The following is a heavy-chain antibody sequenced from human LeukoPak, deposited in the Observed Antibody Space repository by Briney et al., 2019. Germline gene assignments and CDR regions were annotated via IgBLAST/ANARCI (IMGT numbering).Heavy chain of an antibody. J-gene: IGHJ4*02. D-gene: IGHD5-24*01. CDR1: GFTFSSYW. CDR3: ARDYKYAFDN. V-gene: IGHV3-7*01. CDR2: IKQDGSEK. Sequence: GGSLRLSCAASGFTFSSYWMSWVRQAPGKGLEWVANIKQDGSEKYYVDSVKGRFTISRDNTKNSLYLQMHSLRVEDTAVYYCARDYKYAFDNWGQGTLVTVSS.